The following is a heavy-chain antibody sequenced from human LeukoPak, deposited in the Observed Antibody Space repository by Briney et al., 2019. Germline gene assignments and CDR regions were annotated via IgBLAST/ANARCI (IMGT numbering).Heavy chain of an antibody. Sequence: PGGSLRLSCAASGFTFSSYAMSWIRQAPGKGLEWVSGINGGGGSTYYADSVKGRFTISRDNSKNTLYLQMNSLRAEDTAVYYCAKAYYYDSSAYYSGRLLYFQHWGQGTLVTVSS. V-gene: IGHV3-23*01. CDR3: AKAYYYDSSAYYSGRLLYFQH. J-gene: IGHJ1*01. CDR1: GFTFSSYA. CDR2: INGGGGST. D-gene: IGHD3-22*01.